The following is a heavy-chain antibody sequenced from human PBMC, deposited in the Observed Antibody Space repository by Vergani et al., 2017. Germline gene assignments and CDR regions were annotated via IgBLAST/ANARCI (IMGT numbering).Heavy chain of an antibody. D-gene: IGHD1-14*01. CDR2: TWYDGNNK. CDR1: GFTFNQSG. Sequence: QVQLVESGGGVDQPGRSLRLSCAASGFTFNQSGRHWVRQAPGKGLEWVAVTWYDGNNKQYADSVKGRFTISRDNSKSTMYLQKNSLTDEDTGVYYCARDLRFRYNRFDPWGQGTLVTVSS. J-gene: IGHJ5*02. V-gene: IGHV3-33*01. CDR3: ARDLRFRYNRFDP.